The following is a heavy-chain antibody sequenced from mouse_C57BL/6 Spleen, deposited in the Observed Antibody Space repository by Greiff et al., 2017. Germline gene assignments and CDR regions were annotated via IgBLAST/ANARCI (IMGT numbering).Heavy chain of an antibody. D-gene: IGHD3-2*02. V-gene: IGHV1-69*01. CDR3: ARSSSGYPHYYAMDY. Sequence: VQLQQPGAELVMPGASVKLSCKASGYTFTSYWMHWVKQRPGQGLEWIGEIDPSDSYTNYNQKFKGKSTLTVDKSSSTAYMQLSSLTSEDSAVYYCARSSSGYPHYYAMDYWGQGTSVTVSS. CDR1: GYTFTSYW. J-gene: IGHJ4*01. CDR2: IDPSDSYT.